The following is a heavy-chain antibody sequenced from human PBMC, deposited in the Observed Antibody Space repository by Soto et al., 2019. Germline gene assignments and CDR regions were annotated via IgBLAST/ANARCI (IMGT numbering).Heavy chain of an antibody. J-gene: IGHJ3*02. CDR2: ISGSGGST. CDR3: ATSRYGDYSGTDAFDI. D-gene: IGHD4-17*01. CDR1: GFTFSSYA. Sequence: GGSLRLSCAASGFTFSSYAMSWVRQAPGKGLEWVSAISGSGGSTYYADSVRGRFTISRDNSKNTLYLQMNSLRAEDTAVYYCATSRYGDYSGTDAFDIWGQGTMVTVSS. V-gene: IGHV3-23*01.